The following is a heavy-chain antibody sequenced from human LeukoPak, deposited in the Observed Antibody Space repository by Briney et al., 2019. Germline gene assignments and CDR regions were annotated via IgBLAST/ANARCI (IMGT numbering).Heavy chain of an antibody. V-gene: IGHV3-74*01. CDR1: GFTFSSYW. CDR3: ARGGRVGGLDY. J-gene: IGHJ4*02. Sequence: PGGSLRLSCAASGFTFSSYWMHWVRQVPGKGLVWVSHINSDGSSTTYADSVKGRFAISRDNAKNTLYLHMNSLRAEDTAVYYCARGGRVGGLDYWGQGTLVTVSS. D-gene: IGHD2-15*01. CDR2: INSDGSST.